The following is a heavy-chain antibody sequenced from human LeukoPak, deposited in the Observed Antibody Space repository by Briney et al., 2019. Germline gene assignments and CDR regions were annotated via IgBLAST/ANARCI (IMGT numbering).Heavy chain of an antibody. D-gene: IGHD5-24*01. CDR3: EGQSVY. Sequence: SETLSLNCTVCGGSISSGGYYWSWSRQPPGKGLERVGSIYYVGSTYYNSSLKSRVIISVDTSKSQFSLRLNSVTAADTAVYYREGQSVYWGQGTLVTVSS. CDR2: IYYVGST. V-gene: IGHV4-39*07. J-gene: IGHJ4*02. CDR1: GGSISSGGYY.